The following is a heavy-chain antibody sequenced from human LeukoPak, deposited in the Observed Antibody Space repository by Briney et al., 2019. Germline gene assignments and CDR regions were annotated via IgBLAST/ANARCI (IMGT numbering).Heavy chain of an antibody. D-gene: IGHD3-3*01. Sequence: PGGSLRLSCAASGFTFSSYAMHWVRQAPGKGLEWVAVISYDGSNKYYADSVRGRFTISRDNSKNTPYLQMNSLRAEDTAVYYCARGYYDFWSGYYAPTKSDFDYWGQGTLVTVSS. CDR3: ARGYYDFWSGYYAPTKSDFDY. CDR1: GFTFSSYA. J-gene: IGHJ4*02. CDR2: ISYDGSNK. V-gene: IGHV3-30-3*01.